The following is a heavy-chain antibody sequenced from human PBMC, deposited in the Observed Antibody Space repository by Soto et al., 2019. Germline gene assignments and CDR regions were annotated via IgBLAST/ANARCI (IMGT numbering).Heavy chain of an antibody. V-gene: IGHV3-15*01. J-gene: IGHJ5*01. CDR2: IKSKSSGGTT. Sequence: LVESGGGLVKTGGSIRLPCAASGFIFRNAWMSWVRQAPGKGLEWVGRIKSKSSGGTTDYAAPVEGRVAITRDDSKSILYLQMTSLTIEDTAVYFCTSEKGWRQSPLDSWGQGALVTVSS. CDR3: TSEKGWRQSPLDS. D-gene: IGHD4-4*01. CDR1: GFIFRNAW.